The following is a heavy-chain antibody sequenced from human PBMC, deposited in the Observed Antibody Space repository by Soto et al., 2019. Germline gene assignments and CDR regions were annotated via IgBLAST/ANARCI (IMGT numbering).Heavy chain of an antibody. CDR2: IYYSGTT. V-gene: IGHV4-59*08. CDR1: ADSIRTYY. CDR3: AGVRQRLDKNLDS. J-gene: IGHJ4*02. Sequence: QVQLQESGPGLVKPSETLSLMCTVSADSIRTYYWSWIRQPPGKGLEWIGNIYYSGTTNYNPSLMSRVTISVDTSKNQFALKLSSVTAADTAVYYGAGVRQRLDKNLDSWGQGTLVTVSS. D-gene: IGHD2-2*03.